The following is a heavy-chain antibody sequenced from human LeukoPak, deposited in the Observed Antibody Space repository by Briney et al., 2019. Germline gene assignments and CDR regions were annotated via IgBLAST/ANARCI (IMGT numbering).Heavy chain of an antibody. Sequence: GGSLRLSCAASGFTFSSYAMSWVRQAPGKRLEWVSGISGSGGSTYYADSVKGRFTISRDNSRNTLYLQMNSPRAEDTAVYYCAILPGYSSGWYEVNYWGQGTLVTVSS. CDR1: GFTFSSYA. D-gene: IGHD6-13*01. CDR3: AILPGYSSGWYEVNY. J-gene: IGHJ4*02. CDR2: ISGSGGST. V-gene: IGHV3-23*01.